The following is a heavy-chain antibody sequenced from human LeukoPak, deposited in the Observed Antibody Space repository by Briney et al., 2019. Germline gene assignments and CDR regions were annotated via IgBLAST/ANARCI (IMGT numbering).Heavy chain of an antibody. CDR1: GFTFSSYA. V-gene: IGHV3-23*01. CDR2: ISGSGGST. J-gene: IGHJ6*02. D-gene: IGHD1-26*01. Sequence: GGSLRLSCAASGFTFSSYAMSWVRQAPGKGLEWVSAISGSGGSTYYADSVKGRFTISRDNSKNTLYLQMNSLRAEDTAVYYCAKIEGSRDYYYGMDVWGQGTTVTVSS. CDR3: AKIEGSRDYYYGMDV.